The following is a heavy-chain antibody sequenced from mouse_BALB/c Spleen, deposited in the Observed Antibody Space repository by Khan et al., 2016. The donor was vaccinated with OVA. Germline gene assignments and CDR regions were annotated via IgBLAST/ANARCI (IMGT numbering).Heavy chain of an antibody. D-gene: IGHD1-1*01. J-gene: IGHJ1*01. V-gene: IGHV3-2*02. CDR1: GYSITTDYA. CDR3: ARRYYYGHYYFDV. CDR2: VSYSGST. Sequence: EVQLQESGPGLVKPSQSLSLTCTVTGYSITTDYAWNWIRQFPGNKLEWMGYVSYSGSTNYNPSLKSRISIIRDTSKNQFFLQLNSVTTEDTATYFCARRYYYGHYYFDVWGPGTTVTVSS.